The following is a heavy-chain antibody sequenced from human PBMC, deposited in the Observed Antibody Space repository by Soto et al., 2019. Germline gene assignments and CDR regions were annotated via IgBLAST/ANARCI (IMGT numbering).Heavy chain of an antibody. Sequence: GGSLRLSCAASGFTFSSYGMHWVRQAPGKGLEWVAVISYDGSNKYYADTEKGRITISRDNSKNTQNLQMNSLRAEDTAVYYCAKDFRRYCISTSCYLFDYWGQGT. CDR1: GFTFSSYG. V-gene: IGHV3-30*18. CDR2: ISYDGSNK. D-gene: IGHD2-2*01. CDR3: AKDFRRYCISTSCYLFDY. J-gene: IGHJ4*02.